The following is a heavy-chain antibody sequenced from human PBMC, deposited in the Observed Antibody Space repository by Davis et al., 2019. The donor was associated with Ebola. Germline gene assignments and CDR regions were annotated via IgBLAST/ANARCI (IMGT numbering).Heavy chain of an antibody. CDR1: GFTLSSYA. J-gene: IGHJ4*02. CDR2: ISGSGGST. V-gene: IGHV3-23*01. Sequence: GESLKISCAASGFTLSSYAMSWVRQAPGKGLEWVSAISGSGGSTYYADSVKGRFTISRDNSKNTLYLQMNSLRAEDTAVYYCAKKRVLRFGYWGQGTLVTVSS. D-gene: IGHD3-10*01. CDR3: AKKRVLRFGY.